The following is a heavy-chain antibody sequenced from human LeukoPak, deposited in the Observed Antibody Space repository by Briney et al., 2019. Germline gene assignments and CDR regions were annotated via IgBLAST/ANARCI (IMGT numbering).Heavy chain of an antibody. J-gene: IGHJ4*02. Sequence: SETLSLTCTVSGVSISSYYWSWIRQPPGKGLEWIGSIYTTGDTRYNPSLKSRVTISVDTSKNQFSLKLSSVTATDTAVYYCARATPVGGVRFDYWGQGTLVTVSS. CDR3: ARATPVGGVRFDY. V-gene: IGHV4-4*09. D-gene: IGHD3-16*01. CDR2: IYTTGDT. CDR1: GVSISSYY.